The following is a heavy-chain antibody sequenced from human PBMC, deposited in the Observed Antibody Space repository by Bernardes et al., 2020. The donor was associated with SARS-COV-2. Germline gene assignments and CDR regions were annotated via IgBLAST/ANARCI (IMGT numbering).Heavy chain of an antibody. V-gene: IGHV3-11*05. J-gene: IGHJ4*02. Sequence: GGSLRLSCAASGFTFSDYYMSWIRQAPGKGLEWVSYISSSSSYTNYADSVKGRFTISRDNAKNSLYLQMNSLRAEDTAVYYCARDGGQGITMVQGVIDYFDYWGQGTLVTVSS. CDR2: ISSSSSYT. CDR3: ARDGGQGITMVQGVIDYFDY. D-gene: IGHD3-10*01. CDR1: GFTFSDYY.